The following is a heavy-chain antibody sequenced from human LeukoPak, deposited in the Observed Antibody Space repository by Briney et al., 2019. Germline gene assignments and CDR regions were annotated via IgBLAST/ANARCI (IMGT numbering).Heavy chain of an antibody. CDR3: AKGLWYYYGSGRRGYFDY. CDR2: LTGSGGAA. Sequence: GGSLRLSCAASGFTFSSYVMFWVREAPGKGLEWVSYLTGSGGAADYADSVKGRFTTSRDNSKNTLYLQMNSLRAEDTAVYYCAKGLWYYYGSGRRGYFDYWGQGTLVTVSS. D-gene: IGHD3-10*01. CDR1: GFTFSSYV. J-gene: IGHJ4*02. V-gene: IGHV3-23*01.